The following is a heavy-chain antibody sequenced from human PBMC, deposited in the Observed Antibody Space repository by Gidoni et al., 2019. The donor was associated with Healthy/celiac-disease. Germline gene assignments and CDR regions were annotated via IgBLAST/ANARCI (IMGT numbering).Heavy chain of an antibody. J-gene: IGHJ4*02. CDR1: GFTFSRYW. Sequence: EVQLVESGGGLVQPGGSLRLSCAASGFTFSRYWMSWVRQAPGKGLGWVANIKQDGSEKYYVDSVKGRFTISRDNAKNSLYLQMNSLRAEDTAVYYCARGNDGIQLWLPWVYWGQGTLVTVSS. CDR2: IKQDGSEK. D-gene: IGHD5-18*01. V-gene: IGHV3-7*01. CDR3: ARGNDGIQLWLPWVY.